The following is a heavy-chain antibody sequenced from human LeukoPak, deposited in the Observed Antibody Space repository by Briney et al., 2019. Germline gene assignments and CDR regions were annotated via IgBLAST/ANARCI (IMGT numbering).Heavy chain of an antibody. CDR3: ATAPAAADSC. V-gene: IGHV3-7*01. Sequence: GGSLRLSCAASGFTFSNSWMTWVRQAPGKGLEWVANINQDGSKKTYVDSVRCRFTISRDNAKNSLYLQMNSLRAEDTAVYYCATAPAAADSCWGQGTLVAVSS. CDR1: GFTFSNSW. J-gene: IGHJ4*02. CDR2: INQDGSKK. D-gene: IGHD6-13*01.